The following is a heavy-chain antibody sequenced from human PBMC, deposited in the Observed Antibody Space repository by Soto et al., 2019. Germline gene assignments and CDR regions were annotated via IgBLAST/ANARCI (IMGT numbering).Heavy chain of an antibody. D-gene: IGHD2-21*02. CDR2: IYYSGNT. CDR1: GGSVSSRSYY. J-gene: IGHJ6*02. CDR3: ARDFCGGDCSDDYYYCAMDV. Sequence: PSETLSLTCTVSGGSVSSRSYYWSRLRQPQGKGPEGNGYIYYSGNTKSNPSLRSRVTISVDTSKNQFSLKVSSVTAADTAIYYSARDFCGGDCSDDYYYCAMDVWGQGTTVTVSS. V-gene: IGHV4-61*01.